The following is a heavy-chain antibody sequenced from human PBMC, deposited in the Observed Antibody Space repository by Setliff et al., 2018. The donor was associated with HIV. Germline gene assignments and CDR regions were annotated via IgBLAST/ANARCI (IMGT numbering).Heavy chain of an antibody. CDR3: ARRRDGYNSAPWRNDY. CDR2: VSSRGDT. D-gene: IGHD5-12*01. CDR1: GGSISSNY. Sequence: PSETLSLTCTVSGGSISSNYWSWIRQPAGKGLEWIGRVSSRGDTNYNPSLKSRVTMSVDTSKNQFSLKLRSVTAADTAVYYCARRRDGYNSAPWRNDYWGQGTLVTVSS. J-gene: IGHJ4*02. V-gene: IGHV4-4*07.